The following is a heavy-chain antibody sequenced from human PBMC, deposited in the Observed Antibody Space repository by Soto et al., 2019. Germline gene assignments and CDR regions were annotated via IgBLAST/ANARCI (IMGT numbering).Heavy chain of an antibody. CDR1: GYTFTSYY. Sequence: QVQLVQSGAAVKKPGASVKVSCKASGYTFTSYYMHWVRQAPEQGLEWMGIINPSGGRTSYAQKYQGSVNMTRDTSTSTVYMELNSLRSEDTAVYYCDSQDSRAGDAFDIWGNGTMVTVSA. V-gene: IGHV1-46*03. J-gene: IGHJ3*02. CDR3: DSQDSRAGDAFDI. CDR2: INPSGGRT.